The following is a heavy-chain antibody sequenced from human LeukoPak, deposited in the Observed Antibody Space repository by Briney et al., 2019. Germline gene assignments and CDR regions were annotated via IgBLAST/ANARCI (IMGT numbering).Heavy chain of an antibody. CDR3: ARDLIVGATRGAFDI. CDR2: IYHSGST. Sequence: SQTLSLTCTVSGGSISSGGYYWSWIRQPPGKGLEWIGYIYHSGSTYYNPSLKSRVTISVDRPKNQFSLKLSSVTAADTAVYYCARDLIVGATRGAFDIWGQGTMVTVSS. D-gene: IGHD1-26*01. CDR1: GGSISSGGYY. J-gene: IGHJ3*02. V-gene: IGHV4-30-2*01.